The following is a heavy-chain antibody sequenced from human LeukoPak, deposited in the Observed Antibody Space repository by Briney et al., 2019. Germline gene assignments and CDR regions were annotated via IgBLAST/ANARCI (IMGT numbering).Heavy chain of an antibody. Sequence: SETLSLTCAVYGGSFSGYYWSWIRQPPGKGLEWTGEINHSGSTNYNPSLKSRVTISVDTSKNQFSLKLSSVTAADTAVYYCARGQGGPDYWGQGTLVTVSS. CDR3: ARGQGGPDY. CDR2: INHSGST. J-gene: IGHJ4*02. V-gene: IGHV4-34*01. CDR1: GGSFSGYY. D-gene: IGHD2-15*01.